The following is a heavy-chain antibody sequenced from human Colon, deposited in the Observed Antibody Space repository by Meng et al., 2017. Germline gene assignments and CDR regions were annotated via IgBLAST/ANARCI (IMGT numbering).Heavy chain of an antibody. J-gene: IGHJ4*02. CDR2: INPNSGGT. CDR1: GYTFTGYY. D-gene: IGHD6-19*01. Sequence: ASVKVSCKASGYTFTGYYMHWVRQAPGQGLEWMGWINPNSGGTNYAQKFQGRVTMTRDTSISTAYMDLSRLRSDDTAVYYCSRCRDGHSSGWYNPDYWGQGTLVTVSS. CDR3: SRCRDGHSSGWYNPDY. V-gene: IGHV1-2*02.